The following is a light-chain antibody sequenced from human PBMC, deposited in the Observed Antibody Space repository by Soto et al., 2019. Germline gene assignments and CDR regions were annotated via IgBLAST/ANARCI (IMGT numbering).Light chain of an antibody. Sequence: EILMTQSPATLSVSPGERATLSCRASQSVDSNLAWYQQKPGQAPRLLIYAASTRATGVSARFSGSGSGTEFTLTISSLQSEDFTIYYCQYYNNWLATFGGGTKVDIK. CDR1: QSVDSN. V-gene: IGKV3-15*01. CDR2: AAS. CDR3: QYYNNWLAT. J-gene: IGKJ4*01.